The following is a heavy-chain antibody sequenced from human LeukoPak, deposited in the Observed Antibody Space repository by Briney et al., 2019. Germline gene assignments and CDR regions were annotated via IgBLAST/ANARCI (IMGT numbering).Heavy chain of an antibody. CDR3: ARHLYPSNWYGGRGFDP. D-gene: IGHD6-13*01. J-gene: IGHJ5*02. V-gene: IGHV4-39*01. Sequence: ETLSLTCTVSGGSISSSSYYWGWIRQPPGKGLEWIGSIYYSGSTYYNPSLKSRVTISVDTSKNQFSLKLSSVTAADTAVYYCARHLYPSNWYGGRGFDPWGQGTLVTVSS. CDR1: GGSISSSSYY. CDR2: IYYSGST.